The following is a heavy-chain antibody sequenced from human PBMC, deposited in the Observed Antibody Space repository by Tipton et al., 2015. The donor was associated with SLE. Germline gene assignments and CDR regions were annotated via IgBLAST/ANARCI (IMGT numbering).Heavy chain of an antibody. CDR1: GYSFTSYW. Sequence: QLVQSGPEVKKPGESLKISCKGSGYSFTSYWIGWVRQMPGKGLEWMGIIYPGDSDTRYSPSFQGQVTISADKSISTAYLQWSSLQASDTAMYYCALRRELTLDGRTWVYFDYWGQGTLVTVSS. D-gene: IGHD1-7*01. J-gene: IGHJ4*02. CDR3: ALRRELTLDGRTWVYFDY. V-gene: IGHV5-51*01. CDR2: IYPGDSDT.